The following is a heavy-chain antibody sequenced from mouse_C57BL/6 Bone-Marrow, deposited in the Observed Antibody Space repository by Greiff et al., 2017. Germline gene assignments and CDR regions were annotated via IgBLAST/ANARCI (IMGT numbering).Heavy chain of an antibody. D-gene: IGHD1-1*01. CDR2: IYPRDGST. CDR3: ARIEFDGSGGDWYFDV. V-gene: IGHV1-85*01. Sequence: VQLQESGPELVKPGASVKLSCKASGYTFTSYDLNWVKQRPGQGLEWIGWIYPRDGSTKYNETFKGKATLTVDTSSSTAYMELHSLTSEDSAVYYCARIEFDGSGGDWYFDVWGTGTTVTVSS. J-gene: IGHJ1*03. CDR1: GYTFTSYD.